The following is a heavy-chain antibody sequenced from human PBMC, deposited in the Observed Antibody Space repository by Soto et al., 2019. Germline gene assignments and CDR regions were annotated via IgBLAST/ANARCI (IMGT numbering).Heavy chain of an antibody. CDR2: IWSDGSRK. D-gene: IGHD6-25*01. J-gene: IGHJ3*02. V-gene: IGHV3-33*01. CDR1: GFTFNIHG. Sequence: QVHLVESGGGVVQPGRTLRLSCAASGFTFNIHGMHWVRQAPGKGLEWVAVIWSDGSRKYYADSVRGRFTISRDNSNNTLDLHMNSLSVEDTAVYYCAREGPHSGTGVFDIWGQGTKVTVSS. CDR3: AREGPHSGTGVFDI.